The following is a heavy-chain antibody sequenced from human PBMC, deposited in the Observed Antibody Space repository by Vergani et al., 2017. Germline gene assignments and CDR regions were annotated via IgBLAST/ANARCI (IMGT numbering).Heavy chain of an antibody. J-gene: IGHJ5*02. CDR2: IYYSGSI. CDR3: ARHSTVEWLIKLGWFDT. CDR1: GVSIRSSNYY. D-gene: IGHD3-3*01. Sequence: QLQLQESGPGLVKPSATLSLTCSVSGVSIRSSNYYWGWLRQPPGKGLGWIASIYYSGSIYYNPSLKSRVTISVDTSKNQFSLKLSSVTAADTAVYFCARHSTVEWLIKLGWFDTGGQGILVTVSS. V-gene: IGHV4-39*01.